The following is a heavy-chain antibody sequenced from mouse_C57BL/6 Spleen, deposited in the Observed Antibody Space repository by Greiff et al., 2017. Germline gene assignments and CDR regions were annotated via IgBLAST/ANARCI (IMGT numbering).Heavy chain of an antibody. J-gene: IGHJ4*01. D-gene: IGHD2-12*01. CDR2: INPNNGGT. CDR3: ARGVTPYAMDY. CDR1: GYTFTDYN. V-gene: IGHV1-22*01. Sequence: EVHLVESGPELVKPGASVKMSCKASGYTFTDYNMHWVKQSHGKSLEWIGYINPNNGGTSYNQKFKGKATLTVNKSSSTAYMELRSLTSEDSAVYYCARGVTPYAMDYWGQGTSVTVSS.